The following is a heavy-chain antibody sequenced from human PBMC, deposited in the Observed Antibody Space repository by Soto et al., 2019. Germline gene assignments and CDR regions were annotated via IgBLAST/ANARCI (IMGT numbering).Heavy chain of an antibody. D-gene: IGHD3-10*01. V-gene: IGHV1-69*13. CDR1: GGTFSSYA. J-gene: IGHJ5*02. CDR3: ARSGSGSYYIGQDWFDP. CDR2: IIPIFGTA. Sequence: ASVKVSCKASGGTFSSYAISWVRQAPGQGLEWMGGIIPIFGTANYAQKFQGRVTITADESTSTAYMELSSLRSEDTAVYYCARSGSGSYYIGQDWFDPWGQGTLVTVS.